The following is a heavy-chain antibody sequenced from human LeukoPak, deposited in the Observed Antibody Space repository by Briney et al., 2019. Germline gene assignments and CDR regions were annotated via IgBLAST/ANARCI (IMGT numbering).Heavy chain of an antibody. D-gene: IGHD3-10*01. CDR2: IYPGNSDT. J-gene: IGHJ4*02. CDR1: GYSFSTYW. CDR3: ARFHGSGTSSYFDS. V-gene: IGHV5-51*01. Sequence: GESLKISCKGSGYSFSTYWIGWVRQMPGKGLEWMGIIYPGNSDTRNSPSFQGQVTISVDKSINTAYLQWSSLKASDTAMYYCARFHGSGTSSYFDSWGQGTPVTASS.